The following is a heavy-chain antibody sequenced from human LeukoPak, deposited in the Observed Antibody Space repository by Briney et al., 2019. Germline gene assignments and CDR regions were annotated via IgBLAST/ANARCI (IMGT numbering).Heavy chain of an antibody. J-gene: IGHJ5*02. CDR3: AKRSRFGELLFRVPEVYNWFDP. CDR2: ISYDGSNK. D-gene: IGHD3-10*01. Sequence: GGSLRLSCAASGFTFSSYAMHWVRQAPGKGLEWVAVISYDGSNKYYADSVKGRFTISRDNSKNTLYLQMNSLRAEDTAVYYCAKRSRFGELLFRVPEVYNWFDPWGQGTLVTVSS. V-gene: IGHV3-30-3*02. CDR1: GFTFSSYA.